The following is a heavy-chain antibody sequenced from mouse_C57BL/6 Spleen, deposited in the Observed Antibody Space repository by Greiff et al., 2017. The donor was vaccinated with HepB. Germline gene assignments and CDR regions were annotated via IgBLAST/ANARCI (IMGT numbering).Heavy chain of an antibody. Sequence: QVQLQQPGAELVKPGASVKLSCKASGYTFTSYWMQWVKQRPGQGLEWIGEIDPSDSYTNYNQKFKGKATLTVDTSSSTAYMQLSSLTSEDSAVYYWARRGLLRSNWYVDVWGTGTTVTVAS. D-gene: IGHD1-1*01. CDR1: GYTFTSYW. CDR2: IDPSDSYT. J-gene: IGHJ1*03. V-gene: IGHV1-50*01. CDR3: ARRGLLRSNWYVDV.